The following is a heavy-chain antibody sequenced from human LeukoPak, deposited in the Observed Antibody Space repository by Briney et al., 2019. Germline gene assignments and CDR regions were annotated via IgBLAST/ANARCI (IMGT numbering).Heavy chain of an antibody. CDR1: GFIFSNEW. V-gene: IGHV3-15*01. CDR2: IKAKSDGGAT. D-gene: IGHD2-15*01. Sequence: PGGSLRLSCAASGFIFSNEWMIWVRQAPGKGLEWVARIKAKSDGGATDYAAPVKGRFTVSRDDSKNALYLQMNSLKTEDTAVYYCTTAGSAWGQGTLVTASS. J-gene: IGHJ1*01. CDR3: TTAGSA.